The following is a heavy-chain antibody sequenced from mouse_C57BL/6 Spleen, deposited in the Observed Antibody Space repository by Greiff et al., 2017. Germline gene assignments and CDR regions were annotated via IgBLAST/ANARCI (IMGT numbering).Heavy chain of an antibody. D-gene: IGHD2-4*01. CDR1: GYAFTNYL. J-gene: IGHJ3*01. CDR3: AREDYDYAFAY. CDR2: INPGSGGT. V-gene: IGHV1-54*01. Sequence: VQLQQSGAELVRPGTSVKVSCKASGYAFTNYLIEWVKQRPGQGLEWIGVINPGSGGTNYNENFKGKATLTADKSSRTAYMQLSSLTSEDSAVYFCAREDYDYAFAYWGQGTLVTVSA.